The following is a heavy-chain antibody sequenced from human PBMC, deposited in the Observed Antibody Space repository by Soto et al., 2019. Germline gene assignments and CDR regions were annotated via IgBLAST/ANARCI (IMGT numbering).Heavy chain of an antibody. V-gene: IGHV1-69*13. CDR3: ARGVVRGVIPLHDYYGMDV. Sequence: SLKVSCQASVATVSRYAIMCVQQANEQGLEWMGGIIPIFGTANYAQKFQGRVTITADESTSTAYMELSSLRSEDTAVYYCARGVVRGVIPLHDYYGMDVWGQWNKVTSSS. D-gene: IGHD3-10*01. CDR2: IIPIFGTA. CDR1: VATVSRYA. J-gene: IGHJ6*02.